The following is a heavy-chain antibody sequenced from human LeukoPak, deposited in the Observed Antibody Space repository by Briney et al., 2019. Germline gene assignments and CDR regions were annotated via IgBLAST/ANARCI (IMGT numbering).Heavy chain of an antibody. D-gene: IGHD6-13*01. CDR2: ISGSGDST. CDR1: GFTFNTYA. CDR3: ARGAAGAFDI. V-gene: IGHV3-23*01. J-gene: IGHJ3*02. Sequence: GGSLRLCCAASGFTFNTYAMNWVRQAPGKGLEWVSAISGSGDSTYYADSVKGRFTISRDNSKNTLYLQMNSLRAEDTAVYYCARGAAGAFDIWGQGTMVTVSS.